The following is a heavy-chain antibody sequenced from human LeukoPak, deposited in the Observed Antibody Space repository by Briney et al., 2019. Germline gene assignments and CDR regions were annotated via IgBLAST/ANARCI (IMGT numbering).Heavy chain of an antibody. CDR1: GFTFNSYW. CDR2: IDPDGSEK. Sequence: PGGSPRLSCAAPGFTFNSYWMSWVRPAPGKGLEWVANIDPDGSEKQYGDSVKGRFTTSRDNAKNSLYLQMNSLRAEDTAIYYCARIYYFGDNNWRYFDNWGQGTLVTVSS. J-gene: IGHJ4*02. CDR3: ARIYYFGDNNWRYFDN. V-gene: IGHV3-7*01. D-gene: IGHD3-10*01.